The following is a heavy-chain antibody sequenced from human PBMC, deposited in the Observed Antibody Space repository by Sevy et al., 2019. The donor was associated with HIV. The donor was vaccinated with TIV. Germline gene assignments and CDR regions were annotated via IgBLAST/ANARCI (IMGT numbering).Heavy chain of an antibody. J-gene: IGHJ4*02. Sequence: GESLKISCKGSGHSFGSYWIGWVRQMPGKGLEWMGIIYPGDSHTRYNPSFQGQVTISVDRSISTAYLQWSSLKASDSAMYYCASRVTAGGGAFDYWGQGTLVTVSS. V-gene: IGHV5-51*01. D-gene: IGHD6-13*01. CDR1: GHSFGSYW. CDR3: ASRVTAGGGAFDY. CDR2: IYPGDSHT.